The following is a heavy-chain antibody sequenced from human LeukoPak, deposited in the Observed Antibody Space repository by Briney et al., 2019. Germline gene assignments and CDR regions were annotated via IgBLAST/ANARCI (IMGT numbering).Heavy chain of an antibody. Sequence: PGGSLRLSCAASAFTFSSYGMHWVRQAPGTGLEWVAFIQYDGSNKYYADSVKGRFTISRDNSKNTMYLQMNSLRAEDTAVYYCAKDGSYWDFDYWGQGTLVTVSS. V-gene: IGHV3-30*02. J-gene: IGHJ4*02. CDR2: IQYDGSNK. CDR1: AFTFSSYG. D-gene: IGHD1-26*01. CDR3: AKDGSYWDFDY.